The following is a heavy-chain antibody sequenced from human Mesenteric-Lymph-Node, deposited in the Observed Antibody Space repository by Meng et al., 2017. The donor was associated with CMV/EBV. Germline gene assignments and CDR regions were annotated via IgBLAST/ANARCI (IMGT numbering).Heavy chain of an antibody. D-gene: IGHD6-13*01. J-gene: IGHJ6*02. CDR3: ARAGWAAAGYYYYYGMDV. CDR1: GCTFSSYA. Sequence: SVKVSCKASGCTFSSYAISWVRQAPGQGLEWMGGIIPILGIANYAQKFQGRVTITADKSTSTAYMELSSLRSEDTAVYYCARAGWAAAGYYYYYGMDVWGQGTTVTVSS. CDR2: IIPILGIA. V-gene: IGHV1-69*10.